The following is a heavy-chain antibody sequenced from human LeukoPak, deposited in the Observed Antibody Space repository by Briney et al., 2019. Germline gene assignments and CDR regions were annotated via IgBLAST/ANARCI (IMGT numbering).Heavy chain of an antibody. V-gene: IGHV3-48*01. CDR3: ARDLLLRFLEG. CDR2: ISSSSTI. CDR1: GFTFSSYS. D-gene: IGHD3-3*01. Sequence: GGSLRLSCAASGFTFSSYSMNWVRQAPGKGLEWVSYISSSSTIYYADSVKGRFTISRDNAKNSLYLQMNSLRAEDTAVYYCARDLLLRFLEGRGQGTLVTVSS. J-gene: IGHJ4*02.